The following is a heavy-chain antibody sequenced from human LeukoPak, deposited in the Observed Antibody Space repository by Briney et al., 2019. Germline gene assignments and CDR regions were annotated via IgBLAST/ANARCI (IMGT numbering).Heavy chain of an antibody. J-gene: IGHJ5*02. CDR2: ISAYNGNT. CDR3: ARAYCSGGSCYGIDP. Sequence: ASVKVSCKASDYTFTSYGISWVRQAPGQGLEWMGWISAYNGNTNYAQKLQGRVTMTTDTSTSTAYMELRSLRSDDTAVYYCARAYCSGGSCYGIDPWGQGTLVTVSS. V-gene: IGHV1-18*01. D-gene: IGHD2-15*01. CDR1: DYTFTSYG.